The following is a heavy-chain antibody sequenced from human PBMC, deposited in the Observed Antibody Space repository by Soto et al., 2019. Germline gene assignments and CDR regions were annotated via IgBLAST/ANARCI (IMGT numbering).Heavy chain of an antibody. J-gene: IGHJ4*02. D-gene: IGHD1-26*01. CDR2: IYYTGTT. Sequence: SETLSLTCSVSGGSVSSGTHYWSWIRQPPGKGLEWIGYIYYTGTTKYNPSLKSRTTISVDTSKNQFSLKLSSVTAADTAVYYCARGLGVGATRDYWGQGTLVTVSS. V-gene: IGHV4-61*01. CDR1: GGSVSSGTHY. CDR3: ARGLGVGATRDY.